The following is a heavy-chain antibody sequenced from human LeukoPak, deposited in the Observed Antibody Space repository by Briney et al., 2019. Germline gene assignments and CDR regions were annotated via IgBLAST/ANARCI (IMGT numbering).Heavy chain of an antibody. J-gene: IGHJ4*02. CDR1: GYTFTSYG. CDR2: ISAYNGNT. Sequence: ASVKVSCKASGYTFTSYGISWVRQAPGQGLEWMGWISAYNGNTNYAQKFQGRVTMTRDTSISTAYMELSRLRSDDTAVYYCATDDWLRVYWGQGTLVTVSS. CDR3: ATDDWLRVY. D-gene: IGHD3-9*01. V-gene: IGHV1-18*01.